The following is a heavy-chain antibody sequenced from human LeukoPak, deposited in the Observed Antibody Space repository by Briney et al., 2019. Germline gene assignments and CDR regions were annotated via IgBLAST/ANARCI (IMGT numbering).Heavy chain of an antibody. CDR1: GFTFDDYG. CDR3: ARVAGGADAFDI. J-gene: IGHJ3*02. D-gene: IGHD2-15*01. V-gene: IGHV3-20*04. CDR2: INWNGGST. Sequence: PGVSLRLSCAASGFTFDDYGMSWVRQGPGKGLEWVSGINWNGGSTGYADSVKGRFTISRDNAKNSLYLQMNSLRAEDTALYYCARVAGGADAFDIWGQGTMVTVSS.